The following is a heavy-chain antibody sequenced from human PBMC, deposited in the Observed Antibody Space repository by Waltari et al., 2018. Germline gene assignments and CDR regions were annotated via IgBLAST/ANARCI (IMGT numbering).Heavy chain of an antibody. Sequence: QVQLQDSGPGLVKPSETLSLPCAVSGYSISRGYSWGWIRPPPGQGLEWIGSIYHSGSTYYNPSLKSRVTISVDTSKNQFSLKLSSVTAADTAVYYCAREKPPYCSSTSCYGGVLFDPWGQGTLVTVSS. CDR1: GYSISRGYS. CDR3: AREKPPYCSSTSCYGGVLFDP. D-gene: IGHD2-2*01. J-gene: IGHJ5*02. CDR2: IYHSGST. V-gene: IGHV4-38-2*02.